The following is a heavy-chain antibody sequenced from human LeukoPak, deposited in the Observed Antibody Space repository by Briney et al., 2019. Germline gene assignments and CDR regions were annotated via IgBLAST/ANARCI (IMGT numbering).Heavy chain of an antibody. CDR3: AGAGFYDSGSYDY. CDR2: INSDGSST. CDR1: GFTFSSYW. V-gene: IGHV3-74*01. J-gene: IGHJ4*02. D-gene: IGHD3-10*01. Sequence: GGSLRLSCAASGFTFSSYWIHWVRQGPGKGLVWVSHINSDGSSTTYADSVKGRFTISRDNAKNTLYLQMSSLRAEDTALYYCAGAGFYDSGSYDYWGQGTLVTVSS.